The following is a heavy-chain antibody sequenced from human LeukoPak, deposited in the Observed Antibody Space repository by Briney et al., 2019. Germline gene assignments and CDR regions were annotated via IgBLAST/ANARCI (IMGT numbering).Heavy chain of an antibody. D-gene: IGHD6-13*01. V-gene: IGHV4-34*01. Sequence: SETLSLTCAVYGGSFSGYHWSWIRQPPGKGLEWIGEINHSGSTNYNPSLKSRVTISVDTSKNQFSLKLSSVTAADTAVYYCARTAAAGLASDYWGQGTLATVSS. CDR2: INHSGST. CDR1: GGSFSGYH. CDR3: ARTAAAGLASDY. J-gene: IGHJ4*02.